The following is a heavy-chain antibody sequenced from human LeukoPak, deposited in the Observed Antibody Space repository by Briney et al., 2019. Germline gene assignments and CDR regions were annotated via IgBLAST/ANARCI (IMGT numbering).Heavy chain of an antibody. D-gene: IGHD2-2*02. V-gene: IGHV5-51*01. J-gene: IGHJ6*03. CDR3: ARPARYCSSTSCYKPSYYYYYMDV. CDR1: GYSFTSYW. CDR2: IYPGDSGT. Sequence: GESLKISCKGSGYSFTSYWIGWVRQMPGKGLEWMGIIYPGDSGTRYSPSFQGQVTISADKSISTAYLQWSSLKASDTAMYYCARPARYCSSTSCYKPSYYYYYMDVWGKGTTVTVSS.